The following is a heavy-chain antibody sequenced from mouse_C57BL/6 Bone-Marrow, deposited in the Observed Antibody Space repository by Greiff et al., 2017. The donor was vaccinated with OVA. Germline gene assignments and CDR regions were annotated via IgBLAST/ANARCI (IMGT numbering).Heavy chain of an antibody. CDR2: IYPRSGNT. D-gene: IGHD2-3*01. Sequence: VQLQQSGAELARPGASVKLSCKASGYTFTSYGISWVKQRTGQGLEWIGEIYPRSGNTYYNEKFKGKATLTADKSSSTAYMELRSLTSEDSAVYFCAREGDGYFSYWYFDVWGTGTTVTVSS. CDR1: GYTFTSYG. CDR3: AREGDGYFSYWYFDV. J-gene: IGHJ1*03. V-gene: IGHV1-81*01.